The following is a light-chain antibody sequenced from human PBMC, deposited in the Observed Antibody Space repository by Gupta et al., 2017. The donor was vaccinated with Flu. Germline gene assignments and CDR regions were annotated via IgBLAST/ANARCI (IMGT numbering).Light chain of an antibody. J-gene: IGLJ1*01. CDR1: KLGDKY. Sequence: VSVSPGQTASITCSGDKLGDKYASWYQQKPGQSPVLVIYQDNKRPSGIPDRFSGSNSGNTATLTISGTQAMDEADYYCQAWDSNTLYVFGTGTKVTVL. CDR3: QAWDSNTLYV. V-gene: IGLV3-1*01. CDR2: QDN.